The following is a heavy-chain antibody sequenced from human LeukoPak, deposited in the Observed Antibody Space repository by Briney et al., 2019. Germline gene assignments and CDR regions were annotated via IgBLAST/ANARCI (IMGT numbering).Heavy chain of an antibody. CDR3: ARDLYCSSTSCYKDWFDP. CDR2: INPNSGGT. V-gene: IGHV1-2*02. D-gene: IGHD2-2*02. CDR1: GYTFTVYY. Sequence: ASVKVSFKASGYTFTVYYMHWVRQAPGQGLEWMGWINPNSGGTNYAQKFQGRVTMTRDTSISTAYMELSRLRSDDTAVYYCARDLYCSSTSCYKDWFDPWGQGTLVTVSS. J-gene: IGHJ5*02.